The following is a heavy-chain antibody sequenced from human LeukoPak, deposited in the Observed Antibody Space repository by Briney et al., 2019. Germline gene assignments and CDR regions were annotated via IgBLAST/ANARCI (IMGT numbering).Heavy chain of an antibody. V-gene: IGHV4-59*08. Sequence: SETLSLTCADYGGSFSGYYWSWIRQPPGKGLEWIGDIYYSGRTNYNPSLKSRVTISVDTSKSQFSLKLNSVTAADTAVYYCARHRSGSYYYFDYWGQGTLVTVSS. CDR3: ARHRSGSYYYFDY. CDR1: GGSFSGYY. J-gene: IGHJ4*02. CDR2: IYYSGRT. D-gene: IGHD1-26*01.